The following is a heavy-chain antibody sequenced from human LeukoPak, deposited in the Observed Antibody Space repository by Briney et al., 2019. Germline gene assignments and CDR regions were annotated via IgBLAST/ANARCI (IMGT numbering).Heavy chain of an antibody. Sequence: GASVKVSCKASGGTFSSYAISWVRQAPGQGLEWMGGIIPIFGAANYAQKFQGRVTITADESTSTAYMELSSLRSEDTAVYYCARDDYYAPEATGYWGQGTLVTVSS. D-gene: IGHD1-1*01. V-gene: IGHV1-69*13. CDR2: IIPIFGAA. J-gene: IGHJ4*02. CDR1: GGTFSSYA. CDR3: ARDDYYAPEATGY.